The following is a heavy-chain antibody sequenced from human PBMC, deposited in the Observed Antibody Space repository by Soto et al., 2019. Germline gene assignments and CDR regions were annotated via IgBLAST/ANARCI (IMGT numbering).Heavy chain of an antibody. CDR2: IYYTGTT. J-gene: IGHJ5*02. Sequence: SETLSLTCTVSGGSISPYYWSWIRQSPGKGLEWIGYIYYTGTTRYNPSLKSRVTILVDTSKNQFSLKLSSVTAADTAVYYCARLGGYYQALDTWGQGARVTVAS. D-gene: IGHD3-22*01. CDR3: ARLGGYYQALDT. CDR1: GGSISPYY. V-gene: IGHV4-59*08.